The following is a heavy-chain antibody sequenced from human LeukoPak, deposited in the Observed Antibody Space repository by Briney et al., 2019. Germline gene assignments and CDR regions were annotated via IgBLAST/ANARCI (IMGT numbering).Heavy chain of an antibody. CDR2: ISADGNNE. Sequence: GGSLRLSCAASGFIFSNYPMHWVRQAPGKGLEWVAVISADGNNEHYADSAKGRFTLSRDNAKSTAYLQMNSLRSEDTVVYYCARNDPDSSEDWGQGTLVTVSS. CDR1: GFIFSNYP. CDR3: ARNDPDSSED. V-gene: IGHV3-30-3*01. J-gene: IGHJ4*02. D-gene: IGHD3-22*01.